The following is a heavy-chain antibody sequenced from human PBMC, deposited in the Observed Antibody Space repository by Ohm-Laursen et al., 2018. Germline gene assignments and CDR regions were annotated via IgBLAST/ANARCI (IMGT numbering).Heavy chain of an antibody. Sequence: SLRLSCAASGFTFSSYAMSWVRQAPGKGLEWVSAISGSGSTIYYADSVKGRFTISRDNAKNSLYLQMNSLRAEDTAVYYCARGLAAAGFYYYGMDVWGQGTTVTVSS. V-gene: IGHV3-23*01. CDR1: GFTFSSYA. J-gene: IGHJ6*02. D-gene: IGHD6-13*01. CDR2: ISGSGSTI. CDR3: ARGLAAAGFYYYGMDV.